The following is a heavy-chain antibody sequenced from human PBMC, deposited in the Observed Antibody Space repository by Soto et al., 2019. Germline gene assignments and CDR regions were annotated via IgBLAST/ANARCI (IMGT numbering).Heavy chain of an antibody. Sequence: EVPLLESGGGLVQPGGSLRLSCAASGFSFSTHTLSWVRQAPGKGLVWLSSIGASGDATYYADSVKGRFTISRDNSEDPVSLQMNSLSVDDTAVYYCAILRGLRKFWGQGTLVTVSS. D-gene: IGHD4-17*01. CDR2: IGASGDAT. CDR3: AILRGLRKF. J-gene: IGHJ4*02. V-gene: IGHV3-23*01. CDR1: GFSFSTHT.